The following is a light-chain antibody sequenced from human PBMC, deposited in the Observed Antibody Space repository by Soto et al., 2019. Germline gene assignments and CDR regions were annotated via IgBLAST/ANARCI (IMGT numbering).Light chain of an antibody. CDR3: QQRQRTPFT. Sequence: QLTQSPSSLSASVGDRVTITCRASQDVSRYLAWYQQKAGKAPKLLIYGASTLQSGVPSRFSGFGSGTEFTLTISSLQPEDSATYHCQQRQRTPFTFGPGTTVDV. V-gene: IGKV1-9*01. J-gene: IGKJ3*01. CDR2: GAS. CDR1: QDVSRY.